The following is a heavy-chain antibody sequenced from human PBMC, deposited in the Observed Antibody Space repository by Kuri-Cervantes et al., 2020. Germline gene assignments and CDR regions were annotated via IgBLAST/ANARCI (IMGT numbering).Heavy chain of an antibody. Sequence: ASVKVSCKASGYTFTSYAMHWVRQAPGQRLEWMGWSNAGNGNTKYSQEFQGRVTITRDTSASTAYMELSSLRSDDTAVYYCARDAVSATTARVFDYWGQGTLVTVSS. CDR3: ARDAVSATTARVFDY. CDR2: SNAGNGNT. D-gene: IGHD1-26*01. V-gene: IGHV1-3*02. J-gene: IGHJ4*02. CDR1: GYTFTSYA.